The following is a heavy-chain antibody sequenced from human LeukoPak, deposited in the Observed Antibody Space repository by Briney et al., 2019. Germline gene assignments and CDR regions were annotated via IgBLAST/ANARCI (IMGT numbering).Heavy chain of an antibody. CDR1: GYSFISYD. V-gene: IGHV1-8*01. Sequence: VASVKVSCKASGYSFISYDINWVRQATGQGLEWMGWMNPNSGNTGYAQKFQGRVTTTADKATSTAYMELSSLRSEDTAVYYCAGGRTDIVVVPATLRNYYFDYWGQGTLVTVSS. CDR2: MNPNSGNT. CDR3: AGGRTDIVVVPATLRNYYFDY. D-gene: IGHD2-2*01. J-gene: IGHJ4*02.